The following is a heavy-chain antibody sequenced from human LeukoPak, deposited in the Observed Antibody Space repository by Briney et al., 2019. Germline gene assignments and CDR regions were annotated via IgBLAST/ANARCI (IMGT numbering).Heavy chain of an antibody. CDR1: GGSFSGYY. CDR3: ARAGYCSGGSCSYFDY. J-gene: IGHJ4*02. Sequence: SETLSLTCAVYGGSFSGYYWSWIRQPPGKGLEWNGEINHSGSTNYHPSLKSRVTISVDTSKNQFSLKLSSVTAADTAVYYCARAGYCSGGSCSYFDYWGQGTLVTVSS. CDR2: INHSGST. V-gene: IGHV4-34*01. D-gene: IGHD2-15*01.